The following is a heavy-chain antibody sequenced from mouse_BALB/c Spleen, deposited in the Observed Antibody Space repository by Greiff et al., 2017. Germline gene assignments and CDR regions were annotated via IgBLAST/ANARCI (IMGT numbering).Heavy chain of an antibody. V-gene: IGHV4-1*02. CDR1: AVDFSRYW. CDR2: INPDSSTI. CDR3: ARRYFYLDY. Sequence: PAPAVDFSRYWMSWVRQAPGKGLEWIGEINPDSSTINYTPSLKDKFIISRDNAKNTLYLQMSKVRSEDTALYYCARRYFYLDYWGQGTTLTVSS. D-gene: IGHD5-1*01. J-gene: IGHJ2*01.